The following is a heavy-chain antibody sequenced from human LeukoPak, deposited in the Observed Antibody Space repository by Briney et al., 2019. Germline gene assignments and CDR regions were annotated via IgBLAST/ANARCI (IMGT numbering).Heavy chain of an antibody. J-gene: IGHJ4*02. CDR1: GFAFSNYW. D-gene: IGHD3-16*01. V-gene: IGHV3-7*01. CDR3: ASSGSWTTFYYFDY. CDR2: IKQDGSEK. Sequence: PGGSLRLSCTVSGFAFSNYWMNWVRQAPGKGLEWLATIKQDGSEKYYVDSVKGRFTISRDNTKNTLYLQMNSLRAEDTAVYYCASSGSWTTFYYFDYWGQGTLVTVSS.